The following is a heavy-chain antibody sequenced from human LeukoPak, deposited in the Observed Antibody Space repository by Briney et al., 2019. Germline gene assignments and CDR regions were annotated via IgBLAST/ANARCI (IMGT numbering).Heavy chain of an antibody. CDR3: AREAGTVVIGRFDP. J-gene: IGHJ5*02. V-gene: IGHV3-30*02. CDR2: IQYDAINI. Sequence: PGGSLRLSCAAPGIPFTRNGMHSVRQARGKGLEWVAFIQYDAINIKYGDSVKGRFTISRDNSKNTLYLQMNSLTPEDTAVYYCAREAGTVVIGRFDPWGQGTLVTVSS. CDR1: GIPFTRNG. D-gene: IGHD2-15*01.